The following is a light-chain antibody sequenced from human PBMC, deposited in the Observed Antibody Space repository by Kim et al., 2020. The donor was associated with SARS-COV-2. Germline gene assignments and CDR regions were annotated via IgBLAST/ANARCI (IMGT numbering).Light chain of an antibody. CDR1: QDISNY. V-gene: IGKV1-33*01. CDR2: DAS. Sequence: ASVGDRVTITCQASQDISNYLKWYQQKPGKAPKLLIYDASNLETGVPSRFSGRGSGTDFTFTISSLQPEDIATYYCQQYDNLPPNTFGQGTKLEI. J-gene: IGKJ2*01. CDR3: QQYDNLPPNT.